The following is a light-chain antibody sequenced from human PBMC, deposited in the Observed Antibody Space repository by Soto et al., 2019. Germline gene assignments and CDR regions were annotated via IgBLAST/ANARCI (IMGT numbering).Light chain of an antibody. J-gene: IGLJ2*01. CDR3: SSYGGNNNVI. CDR2: EVS. V-gene: IGLV2-8*01. Sequence: QSALTQPTSASGSPGQSVTISCTGSSSDVGGYNYVSWYQQHPGRAPKLMIYEVSKRPSGVPDRFSGSKSGNTASLSVSGLQAEDEADYYCSSYGGNNNVIFGGGTKLTVL. CDR1: SSDVGGYNY.